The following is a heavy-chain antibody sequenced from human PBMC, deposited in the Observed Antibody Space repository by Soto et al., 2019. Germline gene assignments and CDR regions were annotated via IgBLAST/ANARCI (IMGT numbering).Heavy chain of an antibody. V-gene: IGHV3-21*01. CDR2: ISSSSSYI. D-gene: IGHD6-13*01. CDR3: ARPGHSSSFWGAGLSY. CDR1: GFTFSSYS. Sequence: EVQLVESGGGLVKPGGSLRLSCAASGFTFSSYSMNWVHQAPGKGLEWVTSISSSSSYIYYADSVKGRFTISRDNAENSLYLQMNCLIAEDTAVYYCARPGHSSSFWGAGLSYWGQGTLVTVSS. J-gene: IGHJ4*02.